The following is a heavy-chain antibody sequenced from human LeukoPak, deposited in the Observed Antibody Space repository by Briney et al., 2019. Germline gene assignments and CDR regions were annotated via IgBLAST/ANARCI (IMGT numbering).Heavy chain of an antibody. CDR2: IIPIFGTA. Sequence: GASVKVSCKASGYTFTCYYMHWGRQAPGQGLEWMGGIIPIFGTANYAQKFQGRVTITADKSTSTAYMELSSLRSEDTAVYYCARVAVGGDLLEWLPQTRYYYYMDVWGKGTTVTVSS. CDR1: GYTFTCYY. CDR3: ARVAVGGDLLEWLPQTRYYYYMDV. D-gene: IGHD3-3*01. J-gene: IGHJ6*03. V-gene: IGHV1-69*06.